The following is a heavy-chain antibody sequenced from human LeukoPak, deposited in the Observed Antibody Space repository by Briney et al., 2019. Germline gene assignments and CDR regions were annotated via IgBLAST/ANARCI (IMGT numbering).Heavy chain of an antibody. Sequence: PGGSLRLSCAASGFTFSSYAMSWVRQAPGKGLEWVSAISGSGGSTYYADSVKGRFTISRDNSKNTLYLQMNSLRAEDTAVYYCARAVYCSGGSCYLGEDYYYGMDVWGQGTTVTVSS. V-gene: IGHV3-23*01. J-gene: IGHJ6*02. D-gene: IGHD2-15*01. CDR1: GFTFSSYA. CDR3: ARAVYCSGGSCYLGEDYYYGMDV. CDR2: ISGSGGST.